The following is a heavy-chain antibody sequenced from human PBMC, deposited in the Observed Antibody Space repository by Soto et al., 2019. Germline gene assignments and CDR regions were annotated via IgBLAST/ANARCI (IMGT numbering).Heavy chain of an antibody. CDR3: ARDTHMMTTVTTYAY. CDR1: GYTFTSYG. D-gene: IGHD4-17*01. CDR2: ISAYNGNT. Sequence: ASVKVSCKASGYTFTSYGISWVRQAPGQGLEWMGWISAYNGNTNYARKLQGRVTMTTDTSTSTAYMELRSLRSDDTAVYYCARDTHMMTTVTTYAYWGQGTLVTVSS. V-gene: IGHV1-18*01. J-gene: IGHJ4*02.